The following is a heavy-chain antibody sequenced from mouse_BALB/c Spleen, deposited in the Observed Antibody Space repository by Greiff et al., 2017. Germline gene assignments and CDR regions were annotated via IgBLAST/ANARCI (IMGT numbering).Heavy chain of an antibody. CDR1: GYTFTSYW. CDR2: INPSTGYT. J-gene: IGHJ4*01. D-gene: IGHD2-2*01. CDR3: ASYGYDEGYYAMDY. Sequence: VQLQQSGAELAKPGASVKMSCKASGYTFTSYWMHWVKQRPGQGLEWIGYINPSTGYTEYNQKFKDKATLTADKASSTAYMQLSSLTSEDSAVYYCASYGYDEGYYAMDYWGQGTSVTVSS. V-gene: IGHV1-7*01.